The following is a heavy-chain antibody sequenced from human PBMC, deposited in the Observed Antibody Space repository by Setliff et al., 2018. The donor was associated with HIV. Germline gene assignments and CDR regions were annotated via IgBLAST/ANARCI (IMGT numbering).Heavy chain of an antibody. Sequence: VASVKVSCKASGYTSTGYYVHWARQAPGQGLEWMGRINLNSGGTTYAQRFQGRVTMTWNTSISTAYMELSRLTSDDTAVYYCARSSISEYLLYYWGRGTLVTVSS. J-gene: IGHJ2*01. CDR1: GYTSTGYY. V-gene: IGHV1-2*06. D-gene: IGHD3-10*01. CDR2: INLNSGGT. CDR3: ARSSISEYLLYY.